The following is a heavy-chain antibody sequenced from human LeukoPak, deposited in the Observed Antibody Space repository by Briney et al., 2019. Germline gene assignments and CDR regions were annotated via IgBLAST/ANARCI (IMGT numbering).Heavy chain of an antibody. D-gene: IGHD3-22*01. CDR1: GFTFYDYG. J-gene: IGHJ4*02. CDR2: INWNGGST. CDR3: ARVSYYDSSGHWDY. Sequence: GSLRLSFAASGFTFYDYGMSWVRPAPGKGVEWVSGINWNGGSTGYSDSVKGRFTISRDNAKNSLYLQMNSLRAEDTALYYCARVSYYDSSGHWDYWGQGTLVTVSS. V-gene: IGHV3-20*03.